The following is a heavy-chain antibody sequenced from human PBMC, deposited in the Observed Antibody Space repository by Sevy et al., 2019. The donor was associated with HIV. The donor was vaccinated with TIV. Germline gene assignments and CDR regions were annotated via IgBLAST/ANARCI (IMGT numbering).Heavy chain of an antibody. CDR1: GYTFTSYY. J-gene: IGHJ5*02. CDR2: INPSGGST. V-gene: IGHV1-46*03. Sequence: ASVKVSCKASGYTFTSYYMHWVRQAPGQGLEWMGIINPSGGSTSYAQKFQGRVTMTRDTSTSTVYMELSSLRSEDTAAYYCAREGSSATKNNWFDPWGQGTLVTVSS. CDR3: AREGSSATKNNWFDP. D-gene: IGHD6-6*01.